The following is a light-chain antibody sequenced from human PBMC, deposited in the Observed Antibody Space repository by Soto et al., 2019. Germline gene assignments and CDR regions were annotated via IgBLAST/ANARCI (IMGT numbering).Light chain of an antibody. CDR3: QLYVSSPPGYT. CDR1: QSVSSTY. J-gene: IGKJ2*01. V-gene: IGKV3-20*01. CDR2: GTS. Sequence: EIVLTQSPGTLSLSPGERATLSCRASQSVSSTYLAWYQQTPGQAPGLLLSGTSNRATGIPDRFSGSGSGTDFTLTISRLEPEDFAMYYCQLYVSSPPGYTFGQGTKLEIK.